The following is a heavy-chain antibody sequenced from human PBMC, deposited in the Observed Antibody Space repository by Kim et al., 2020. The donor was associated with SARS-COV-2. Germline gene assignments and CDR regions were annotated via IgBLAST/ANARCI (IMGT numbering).Heavy chain of an antibody. D-gene: IGHD3-10*01. Sequence: HSAGSVKGRFNISRDNSKYTVYLQRNSLRVEDTALYYCARDSVDSGSYLDYWGQGTPVTVSS. CDR3: ARDSVDSGSYLDY. J-gene: IGHJ4*02. V-gene: IGHV3-30*01.